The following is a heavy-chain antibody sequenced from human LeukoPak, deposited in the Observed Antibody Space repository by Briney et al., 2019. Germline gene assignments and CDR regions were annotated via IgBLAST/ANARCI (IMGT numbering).Heavy chain of an antibody. CDR2: IYNSGNT. Sequence: SETLSLTCTVSGVSISSYYWNWIRQPPGKGLEWIGYIYNSGNTNYNPSLKSRVTISVDTSKNQFSLKLSSVTAADTAVYYCARGFYGSGSYSPPYYYMDVWGKGTTVTISS. J-gene: IGHJ6*03. CDR1: GVSISSYY. D-gene: IGHD3-10*01. CDR3: ARGFYGSGSYSPPYYYMDV. V-gene: IGHV4-59*01.